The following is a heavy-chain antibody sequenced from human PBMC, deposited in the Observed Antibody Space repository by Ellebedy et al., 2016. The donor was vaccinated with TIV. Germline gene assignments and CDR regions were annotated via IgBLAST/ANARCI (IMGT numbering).Heavy chain of an antibody. V-gene: IGHV4-30-2*01. J-gene: IGHJ4*02. CDR2: SYPSGNT. CDR3: ARTPTLITKILN. D-gene: IGHD2/OR15-2a*01. CDR1: NGSIVSGGYS. Sequence: SETLSLTXGVSNGSIVSGGYSWSWIRQLPGMGLEWIGNSYPSGNTFYNSSLKTRVTMSVDRSKNQFSLRLSSVTAADTAVYFCARTPTLITKILNWGQGILVAVSS.